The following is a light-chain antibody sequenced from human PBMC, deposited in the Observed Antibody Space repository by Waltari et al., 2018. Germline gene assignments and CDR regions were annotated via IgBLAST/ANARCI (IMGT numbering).Light chain of an antibody. J-gene: IGLJ3*02. CDR1: SPNIGAGYD. Sequence: QSVLTQPPSVSGAPGQRVTISCIGYSPNIGAGYDVQWYQQLPGTAPKLLIYVDTSRPSGVPVRFSASKSGTSVSLAITGLQPEDEAHYYCQSYDTNLRDWVFGGGTKLTVL. V-gene: IGLV1-40*01. CDR2: VDT. CDR3: QSYDTNLRDWV.